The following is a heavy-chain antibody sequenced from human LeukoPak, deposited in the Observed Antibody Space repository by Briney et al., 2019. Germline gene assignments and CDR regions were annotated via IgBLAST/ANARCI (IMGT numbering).Heavy chain of an antibody. CDR3: AIALVSRYSYDHFDY. Sequence: SETLFLTCTVSGGSISSYYWSWIRQPPGKGLEWIGYIYYSGSTNYNPSLKSRVTISVDTSKNQFSLKLSSVTAADTAVYYCAIALVSRYSYDHFDYWGQGTLVTVSS. D-gene: IGHD5-18*01. V-gene: IGHV4-59*01. J-gene: IGHJ4*02. CDR1: GGSISSYY. CDR2: IYYSGST.